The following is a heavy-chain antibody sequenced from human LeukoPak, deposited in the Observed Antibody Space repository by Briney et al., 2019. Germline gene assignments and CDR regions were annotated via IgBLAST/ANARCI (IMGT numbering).Heavy chain of an antibody. J-gene: IGHJ4*02. Sequence: GGSLRLSCAASGFTFSSYEMNWVRQAPGEGLEWVSYISSSGSTIYYADSVKGQFTISRDNAKNSLYLQMNSLRAEDTAVYYCARGGDYGDYFDYWGQGTLVTVSS. CDR2: ISSSGSTI. V-gene: IGHV3-48*03. CDR1: GFTFSSYE. D-gene: IGHD4-17*01. CDR3: ARGGDYGDYFDY.